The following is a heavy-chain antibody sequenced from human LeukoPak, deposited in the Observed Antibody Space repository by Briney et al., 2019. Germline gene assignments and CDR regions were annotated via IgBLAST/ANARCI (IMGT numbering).Heavy chain of an antibody. J-gene: IGHJ4*02. CDR1: GFTVSSNY. V-gene: IGHV3-66*01. CDR2: IYSGGDT. Sequence: GGSLRLSCAASGFTVSSNYMNWVRQAQGKGLEWVSVIYSGGDTYYADSVKGRFTISRDNSKNTLYLQMNSLRAEDTAVYYCARGLPGFYWGQGTLVTVSS. CDR3: ARGLPGFY.